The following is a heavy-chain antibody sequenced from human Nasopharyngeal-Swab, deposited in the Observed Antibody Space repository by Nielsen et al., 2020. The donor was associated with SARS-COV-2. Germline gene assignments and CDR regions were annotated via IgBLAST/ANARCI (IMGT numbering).Heavy chain of an antibody. CDR3: ARDSTPGDYYMDV. J-gene: IGHJ6*03. V-gene: IGHV4-30-2*01. CDR2: IYHSGST. Sequence: LRLSCAVSGGSISSGGYSWSWIRQPPGKGLEWIGYIYHSGSTYYNPSLKSRVTISVDRSKNQFSLKLSSVTAADTAVYYCARDSTPGDYYMDVWGKGTTVTVSS. CDR1: GGSISSGGYS.